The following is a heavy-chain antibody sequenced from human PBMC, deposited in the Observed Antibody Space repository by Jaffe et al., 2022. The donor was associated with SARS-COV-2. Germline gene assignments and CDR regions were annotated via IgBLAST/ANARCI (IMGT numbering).Heavy chain of an antibody. D-gene: IGHD2-15*01. CDR3: ARSGYSAPGNWFDP. CDR2: INAGNGDT. V-gene: IGHV1-3*01. CDR1: GYTFTTQA. Sequence: QVQLVQSGAEVKKPGASVKVSCKASGYTFTTQAIHWVRQAPGQRLEWMGWINAGNGDTKYSQKFQGRVTITRDTSASTAFMELSSLTSEDTAVYYCARSGYSAPGNWFDPWGQGALVTVPS. J-gene: IGHJ5*02.